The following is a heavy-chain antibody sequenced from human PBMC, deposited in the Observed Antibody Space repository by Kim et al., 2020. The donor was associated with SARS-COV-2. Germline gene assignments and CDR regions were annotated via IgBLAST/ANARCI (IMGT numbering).Heavy chain of an antibody. CDR3: AREISSYGMDV. CDR2: TRNKANSYTT. Sequence: GGSLRLSCAASGFTFSDHYMDWARQAPGKGLEWVGRTRNKANSYTTEYAASVKGRFTISRDDSKNSLYLQMNSLKTEDTAVYYCAREISSYGMDVWGQGT. V-gene: IGHV3-72*01. D-gene: IGHD3-3*02. J-gene: IGHJ6*02. CDR1: GFTFSDHY.